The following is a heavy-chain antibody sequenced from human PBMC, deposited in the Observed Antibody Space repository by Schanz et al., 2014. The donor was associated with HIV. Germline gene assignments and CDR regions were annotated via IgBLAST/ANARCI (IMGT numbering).Heavy chain of an antibody. V-gene: IGHV4-34*10. CDR2: INDSGRA. Sequence: QVQLQESGPRLVKPSETLSLTCAVYGGSFSGDYWTWLRQSPGKALEWIGEINDSGRATINPSLKSRVPMSVDTSKTQFSLKLSSVTAADTAFYYCAKDGGRMGGQRQLFAYWGHGTLVTVSS. J-gene: IGHJ4*03. CDR3: AKDGGRMGGQRQLFAY. CDR1: GGSFSGDY. D-gene: IGHD3-16*01.